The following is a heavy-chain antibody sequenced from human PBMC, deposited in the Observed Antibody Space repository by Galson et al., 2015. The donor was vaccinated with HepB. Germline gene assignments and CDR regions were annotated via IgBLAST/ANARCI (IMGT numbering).Heavy chain of an antibody. CDR3: ARALERSRDAYNLDY. J-gene: IGHJ4*02. V-gene: IGHV3-33*01. CDR2: VWYDESDK. Sequence: SLRLSCAASGFTFSMYGMHWVRQAPGKGLEWVADVWYDESDKYYADSVKGRFTISRDNSKNMVYMQMNSLRAEDTAVYFCARALERSRDAYNLDYWGQGTLVTVSS. D-gene: IGHD5-24*01. CDR1: GFTFSMYG.